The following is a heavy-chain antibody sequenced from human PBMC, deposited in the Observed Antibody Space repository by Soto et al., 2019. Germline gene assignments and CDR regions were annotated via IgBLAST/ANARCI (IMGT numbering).Heavy chain of an antibody. CDR3: AIVANRAAAGNNWLYP. D-gene: IGHD6-13*01. Sequence: ASVKVSCKASGYTFTNYDINWVRQATAQGLEWMGWMNPNSGNTGYAQKYQGRVTMTRNTSISTAYMELSSLRSEDTSVYFCAIVANRAAAGNNWLYPWGKGTRGTVAS. CDR2: MNPNSGNT. J-gene: IGHJ5*02. V-gene: IGHV1-8*01. CDR1: GYTFTNYD.